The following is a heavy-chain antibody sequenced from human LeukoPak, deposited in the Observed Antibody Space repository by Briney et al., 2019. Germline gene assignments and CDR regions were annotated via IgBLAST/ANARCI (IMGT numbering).Heavy chain of an antibody. CDR3: ARACSSTSCYKVPDAEYFQH. CDR2: INPDSGGT. D-gene: IGHD2-2*02. CDR1: GYTFTGYY. J-gene: IGHJ1*01. V-gene: IGHV1-2*02. Sequence: GASVKVSCKASGYTFTGYYMHWVRQAPGQGLEWMGWINPDSGGTIYAQNFQGRVTMTRDTSISTAYMELSSLRSDDTAVYYCARACSSTSCYKVPDAEYFQHWGQGTLVTVSS.